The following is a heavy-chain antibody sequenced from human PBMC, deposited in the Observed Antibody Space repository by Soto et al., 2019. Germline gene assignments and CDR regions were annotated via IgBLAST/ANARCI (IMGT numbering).Heavy chain of an antibody. Sequence: GGSLRLSCAASGFTFSSYSMNWVRQAPGKGLEWVSYISSSSSTIYYADSVKGRFTISRDNAKNSLYLQMNSLRDEDTAVYYCARDLGDFWSGYYLNWFDPWGQGTLVTVSS. J-gene: IGHJ5*02. V-gene: IGHV3-48*02. CDR2: ISSSSSTI. CDR3: ARDLGDFWSGYYLNWFDP. D-gene: IGHD3-3*01. CDR1: GFTFSSYS.